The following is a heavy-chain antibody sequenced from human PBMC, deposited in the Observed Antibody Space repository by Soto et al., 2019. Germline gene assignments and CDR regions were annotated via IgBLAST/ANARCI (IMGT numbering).Heavy chain of an antibody. V-gene: IGHV4-30-4*01. CDR3: ASVLGYYYDSSGYYYWNAFDI. Sequence: SETLSLTCTVSGGSISSGDYYWSWIRQPPGKGLECIGYIYYSGSTYYNPSLKSRVTISVDTSKNQFSLKLSSVTAADTAVYYCASVLGYYYDSSGYYYWNAFDIWGQGTMVTVSS. CDR2: IYYSGST. J-gene: IGHJ3*02. D-gene: IGHD3-22*01. CDR1: GGSISSGDYY.